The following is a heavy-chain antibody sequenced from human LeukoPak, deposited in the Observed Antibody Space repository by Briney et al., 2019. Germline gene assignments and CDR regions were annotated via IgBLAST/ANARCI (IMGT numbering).Heavy chain of an antibody. V-gene: IGHV1-2*02. CDR2: TNPNSGGT. CDR1: GYTFTGYF. D-gene: IGHD6-25*01. J-gene: IGHJ4*02. CDR3: ARGRPGDYFDY. Sequence: ASVKVSCKASGYTFTGYFIHWLRQAPGQGLEWMGWTNPNSGGTSYLQSFQGRVTMTRDTSISTAYMDLSRLRSDDTAVYYCARGRPGDYFDYWGQGTLVTVSS.